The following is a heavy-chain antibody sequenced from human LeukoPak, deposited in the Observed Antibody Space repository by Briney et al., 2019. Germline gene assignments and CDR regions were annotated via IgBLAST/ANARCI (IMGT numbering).Heavy chain of an antibody. D-gene: IGHD3-10*01. Sequence: SETLSLTCTVSGGSISSYYWSWIRQPPGKGLECIGYIYYSGSTNYNPSLKSRVTISVDTSKNQFSLKLSSVTAADTAVYYCARGSGSGSHDYWGQGTLVTVSS. V-gene: IGHV4-59*01. CDR1: GGSISSYY. J-gene: IGHJ4*02. CDR3: ARGSGSGSHDY. CDR2: IYYSGST.